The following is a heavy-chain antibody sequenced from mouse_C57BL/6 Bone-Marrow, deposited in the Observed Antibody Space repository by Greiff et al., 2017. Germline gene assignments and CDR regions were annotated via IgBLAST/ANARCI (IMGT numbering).Heavy chain of an antibody. J-gene: IGHJ2*01. CDR3: AREGCDYGSSRGFDY. V-gene: IGHV5-4*01. Sequence: EVKLVESGGGLVKPGGSLKLSCAASGFTFSSYAMSWVRQTPEKRLEWVATISDGGSYTYYPDNVKGRFTISRDNAKNNLYLQMSHLKSEDTAMYYCAREGCDYGSSRGFDYWGKGTTLTVSS. CDR1: GFTFSSYA. D-gene: IGHD1-1*01. CDR2: ISDGGSYT.